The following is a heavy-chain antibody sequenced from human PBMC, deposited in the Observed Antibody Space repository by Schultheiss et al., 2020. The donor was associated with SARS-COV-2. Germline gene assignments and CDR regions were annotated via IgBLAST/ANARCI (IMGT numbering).Heavy chain of an antibody. CDR1: GITFSSYA. J-gene: IGHJ4*02. D-gene: IGHD6-19*01. V-gene: IGHV3-23*01. CDR3: ARDLRGWYYDY. CDR2: ISGSGAIT. Sequence: GGSLRLSCVASGITFSSYAMTWVRQAPGKGLDWVSGISGSGAITFYADSVKGRFTISRDNSKNTLYLQMNSLRAEDTAVYYCARDLRGWYYDYWGQGTLVTVSS.